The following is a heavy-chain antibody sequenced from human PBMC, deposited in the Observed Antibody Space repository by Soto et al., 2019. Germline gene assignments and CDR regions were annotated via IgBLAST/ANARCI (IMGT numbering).Heavy chain of an antibody. CDR3: ARGGGSPYHNHEFDF. V-gene: IGHV4-31*03. CDR1: GGYIISGGYY. D-gene: IGHD6-13*01. CDR2: IYYSGST. J-gene: IGHJ4*02. Sequence: SVTMSLTCTVAGGYIISGGYYWSWIRKHPGKDLEWIGYIYYSGSTYYNPSLKSRVTISVDTSKNQFSLKLSSVTAADTAVYYCARGGGSPYHNHEFDFWGQGTLVT.